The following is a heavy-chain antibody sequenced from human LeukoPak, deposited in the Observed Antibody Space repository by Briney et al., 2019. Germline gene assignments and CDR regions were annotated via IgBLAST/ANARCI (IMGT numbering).Heavy chain of an antibody. V-gene: IGHV3-30*02. Sequence: GGSLRLSCAASGFTFSSYGMHWVRQAPGKGLEWVAFIRYDGSNKYYADSVKGRFTISRDNSKNTLYLQMNSLRAEDTAVYYCATTEIAAAGARDYYFDYWGQGTLVTVSS. CDR2: IRYDGSNK. CDR1: GFTFSSYG. J-gene: IGHJ4*02. D-gene: IGHD6-13*01. CDR3: ATTEIAAAGARDYYFDY.